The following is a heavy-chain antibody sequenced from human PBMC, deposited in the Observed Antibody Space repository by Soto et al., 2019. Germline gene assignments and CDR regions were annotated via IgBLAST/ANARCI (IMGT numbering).Heavy chain of an antibody. CDR2: ISHSGTT. CDR1: GGAIRSGNYY. Sequence: VQLQESGPRLVKPSQTLSLTCSVSGGAIRSGNYYWTWIRQSPGKGLEWLGHISHSGTTDYNPSLQSRATFSLDSAQNQFSCSMTSVTVADTALYFCARGRGLLLFDYWGQGAMVAVSS. J-gene: IGHJ4*02. V-gene: IGHV4-30-4*01. D-gene: IGHD2-21*02. CDR3: ARGRGLLLFDY.